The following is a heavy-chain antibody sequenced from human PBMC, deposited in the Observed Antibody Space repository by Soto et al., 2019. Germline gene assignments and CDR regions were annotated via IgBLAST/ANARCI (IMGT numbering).Heavy chain of an antibody. CDR1: DLTFTSYP. J-gene: IGHJ4*02. D-gene: IGHD2-2*01. CDR3: GRAGNRVVGGHFLDY. Sequence: PGGSLRLSCTASDLTFTSYPMHWVRQAPGKGLEWVSSISSNSTYIYYADSVKGRFTISRDNAKSTLYLQMNSLRAEDTAVYYCGRAGNRVVGGHFLDYWGQGALVTVSS. CDR2: ISSNSTYI. V-gene: IGHV3-21*04.